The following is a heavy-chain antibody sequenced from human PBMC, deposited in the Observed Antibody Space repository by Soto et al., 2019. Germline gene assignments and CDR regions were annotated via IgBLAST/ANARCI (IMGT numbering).Heavy chain of an antibody. CDR2: IYYSGST. D-gene: IGHD5-12*01. CDR3: ARVRGYDYWVNYYYYYMDV. CDR1: GGSISSGGYY. J-gene: IGHJ6*03. Sequence: SETLSLTCTVSGGSISSGGYYWSWIRQHPGKGLEWIGYIYYSGSTYYNPSLKSRVTISVDTSKNQFSLKLSSVTAADTAVYYCARVRGYDYWVNYYYYYMDVWGKGTTVTV. V-gene: IGHV4-31*03.